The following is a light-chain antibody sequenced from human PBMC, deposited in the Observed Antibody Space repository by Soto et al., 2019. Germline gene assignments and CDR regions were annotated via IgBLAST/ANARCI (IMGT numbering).Light chain of an antibody. CDR3: QQGYSFPLLT. CDR2: SAS. J-gene: IGKJ4*01. Sequence: DIQMTQCPSSVSVSVGDRVTITCRASQGTSNWVAWYQQKPGKAPKLLIYSASSLQSGVPSRFSGSGFGTDFTLTISSLQPEDFATYFCQQGYSFPLLTFGGGTKVEIK. CDR1: QGTSNW. V-gene: IGKV1-12*01.